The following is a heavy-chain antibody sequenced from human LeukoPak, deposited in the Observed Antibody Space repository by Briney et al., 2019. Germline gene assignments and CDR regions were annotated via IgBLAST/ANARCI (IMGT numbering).Heavy chain of an antibody. D-gene: IGHD3-10*01. V-gene: IGHV4-30-2*01. CDR3: ARSYGSGSYRFRFDP. CDR2: IYHSGST. Sequence: PSETLSLTCAVSGGSISSGGYSWSWIRQPPGEGLEWIGYIYHSGSTYYNPSLKSRVTISVDRSKNQFSLKLSSVTAADTAVYYCARSYGSGSYRFRFDPWGQGTLVTVSS. J-gene: IGHJ5*02. CDR1: GGSISSGGYS.